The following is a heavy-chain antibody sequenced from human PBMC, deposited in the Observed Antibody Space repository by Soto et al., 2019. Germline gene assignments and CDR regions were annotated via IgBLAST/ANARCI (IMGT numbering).Heavy chain of an antibody. CDR2: TSYDGSNN. CDR3: ARWGTTGGLDV. V-gene: IGHV3-33*05. J-gene: IGHJ4*02. Sequence: QVQLVESGGGVVQPGTSLRLSCVGSGFTFRSYVIHWLRQAPGKGLEWVALTSYDGSNNFYGDSVKGRFTISRHNSRNTVELQMDSLRFEDTALYYCARWGTTGGLDVWGQGTLVSVSS. D-gene: IGHD3-16*01. CDR1: GFTFRSYV.